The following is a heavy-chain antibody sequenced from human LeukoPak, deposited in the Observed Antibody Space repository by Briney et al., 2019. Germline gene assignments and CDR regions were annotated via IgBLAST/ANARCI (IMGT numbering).Heavy chain of an antibody. CDR3: ARRLTQYDCFDP. V-gene: IGHV6-1*01. D-gene: IGHD2-2*01. J-gene: IGHJ5*02. CDR1: GDSVSSDSVT. CDR2: TYYRSTWYN. Sequence: SQTLSLTCAISGDSVSSDSVTWNWIRQSPSRGLEWLGRTYYRSTWYNDYAVSVRGRITVNPDTSKNQSSLHLNSVTPEDTAVYYCARRLTQYDCFDPWGQGILVTVSS.